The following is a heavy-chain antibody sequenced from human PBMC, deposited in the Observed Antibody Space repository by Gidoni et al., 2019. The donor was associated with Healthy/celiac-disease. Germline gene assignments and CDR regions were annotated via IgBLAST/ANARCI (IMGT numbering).Heavy chain of an antibody. CDR2: ISGSGGST. V-gene: IGHV3-23*01. CDR1: GFTFRSYA. Sequence: EVQLLESGGGLLQPGGSLRLSCSASGFTFRSYAMSWVRQAPGKGREWVAAISGSGGSTYYADSVKGRFTISRDNSKNTLYLQMNSLRAEDTAVYYCAKDWSSSGFRNWFDPWGQGTLVTVSS. J-gene: IGHJ5*02. D-gene: IGHD6-13*01. CDR3: AKDWSSSGFRNWFDP.